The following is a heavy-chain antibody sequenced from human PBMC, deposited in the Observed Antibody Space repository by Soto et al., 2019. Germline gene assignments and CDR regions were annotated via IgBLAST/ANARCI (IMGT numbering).Heavy chain of an antibody. Sequence: SETLSLTCTVSGGSVSSGSYYWSWIRQAPGKGLEWIGHLYYSGSTNYNPSLKSRLTISVDTSKNQFSLKLSSGTAADTAVYYCARDHTILTSFGVLGPFSYGMDVWGQGTTVTVSS. V-gene: IGHV4-61*01. CDR2: LYYSGST. CDR3: ARDHTILTSFGVLGPFSYGMDV. J-gene: IGHJ6*02. CDR1: GGSVSSGSYY. D-gene: IGHD3-3*01.